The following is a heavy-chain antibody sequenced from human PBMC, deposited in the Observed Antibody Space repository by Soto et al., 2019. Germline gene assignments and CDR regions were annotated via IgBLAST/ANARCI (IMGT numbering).Heavy chain of an antibody. Sequence: SETLSLTCSVSGESISNFYWSWIRQPAGKGLEWIGHVHVSGGTNYNAPLQSRVTMSVDTSNNHVSLQLRSLTAADTAVYYCARDRYAWYPGFDLDVWGPGTTVTVSS. J-gene: IGHJ6*02. CDR3: ARDRYAWYPGFDLDV. CDR2: VHVSGGT. CDR1: GESISNFY. D-gene: IGHD2-2*01. V-gene: IGHV4-4*07.